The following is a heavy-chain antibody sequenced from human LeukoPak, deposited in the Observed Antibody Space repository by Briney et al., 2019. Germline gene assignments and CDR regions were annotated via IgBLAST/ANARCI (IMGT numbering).Heavy chain of an antibody. CDR1: GYTFTSYG. CDR2: ISAYNGNT. D-gene: IGHD2-2*01. V-gene: IGHV1-18*01. Sequence: ASVKVSCKASGYTFTSYGISWVRQAPGQGLEWMGWISAYNGNTNYAQKLQGRVTMTTDTSTSTAYMELRSLRSDDTAVYYCARDPQSPRYCSSTSCYSAFWGQGTLVTVSS. CDR3: ARDPQSPRYCSSTSCYSAF. J-gene: IGHJ4*02.